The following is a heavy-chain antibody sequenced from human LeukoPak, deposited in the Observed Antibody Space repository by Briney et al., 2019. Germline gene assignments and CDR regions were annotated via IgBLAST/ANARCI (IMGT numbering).Heavy chain of an antibody. J-gene: IGHJ4*02. Sequence: PGGSLRLSCAASGFTFNSFAMHWVRQAPGKGLEWVAVIWYGGTNKYYADSVRGRFTISRDNSKNTVYLQMNSLRAEDSAVYARPYGDYYFDYWGQGTLVAVSS. CDR2: IWYGGTNK. CDR1: GFTFNSFA. CDR3: PYGDYYFDY. V-gene: IGHV3-33*01. D-gene: IGHD4-17*01.